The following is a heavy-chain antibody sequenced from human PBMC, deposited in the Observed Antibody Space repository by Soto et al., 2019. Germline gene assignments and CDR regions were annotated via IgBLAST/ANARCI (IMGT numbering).Heavy chain of an antibody. J-gene: IGHJ4*02. CDR3: QMTTKYYFDY. CDR1: GFTFSDYW. D-gene: IGHD4-17*01. Sequence: GSLRLSCAASGFTFSDYWMNWVRQAPGKGLEWVANIKQDGSEKYYVDSVKGRFTISRDNAKNSLYLQMSSLRVEDTAVYYCQMTTKYYFDYWGQGTLVTVSS. V-gene: IGHV3-7*01. CDR2: IKQDGSEK.